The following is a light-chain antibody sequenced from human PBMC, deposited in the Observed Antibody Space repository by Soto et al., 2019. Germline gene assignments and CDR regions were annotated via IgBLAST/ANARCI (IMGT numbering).Light chain of an antibody. CDR2: RAS. V-gene: IGKV1-5*03. CDR1: QSISSW. J-gene: IGKJ1*01. CDR3: QHYQSYLWT. Sequence: DIQMTQSPSTLSASVGDRVTITCRASQSISSWLAWYQQKPGKAPKLLTYRASSLESGVPSRFSGSGSGTEFTLTINGLQPDDFATYYCQHYQSYLWTFGQGTKVDIK.